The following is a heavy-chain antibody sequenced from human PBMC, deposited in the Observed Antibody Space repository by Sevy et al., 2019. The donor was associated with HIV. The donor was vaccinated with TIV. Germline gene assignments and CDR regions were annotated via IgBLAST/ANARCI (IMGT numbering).Heavy chain of an antibody. Sequence: GGSLRLSCAVSGFRFNTYVLSWVRQAPGKGLEWVSSISASGGYTYYADSVKGRFAISRDNSKNTVDLQMNSLRAEDTALYYCAKDAASGYFPWGQGTLVTVSS. D-gene: IGHD3-3*01. CDR1: GFRFNTYV. J-gene: IGHJ5*02. V-gene: IGHV3-23*01. CDR3: AKDAASGYFP. CDR2: ISASGGYT.